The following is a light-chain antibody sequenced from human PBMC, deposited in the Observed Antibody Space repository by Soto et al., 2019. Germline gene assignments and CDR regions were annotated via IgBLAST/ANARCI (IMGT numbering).Light chain of an antibody. V-gene: IGKV1-39*01. CDR3: QQSYTTLWT. Sequence: DIQMTQSPSSLAASVGDRVTITCRASQRINNFLNWYQQKPGKAPKLLIYSASSLQTGVSSRFSGSGSGTEFTLTISSLQLEDFATYFRQQSYTTLWTFGPGTKVDIK. J-gene: IGKJ1*01. CDR1: QRINNF. CDR2: SAS.